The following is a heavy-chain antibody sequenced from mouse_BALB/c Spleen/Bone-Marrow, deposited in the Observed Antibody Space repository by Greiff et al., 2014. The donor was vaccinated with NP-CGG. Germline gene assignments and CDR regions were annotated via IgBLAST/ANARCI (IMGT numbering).Heavy chain of an antibody. D-gene: IGHD2-3*01. Sequence: EVQLQQSGPELVKPGASVKVSCKASGYAFTNYNMYWVKQSHGKSPEWIGYIDLYNGGTSYNQKFKGKATLTVDKSSSTAYMHLNSLTSEDSAVYYCARLGDGYYDALDYWGQGTSVTVSS. J-gene: IGHJ4*01. CDR3: ARLGDGYYDALDY. CDR2: IDLYNGGT. CDR1: GYAFTNYN. V-gene: IGHV1S135*01.